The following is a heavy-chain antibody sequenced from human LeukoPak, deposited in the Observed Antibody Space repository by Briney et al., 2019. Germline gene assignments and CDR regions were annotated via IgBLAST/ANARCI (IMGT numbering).Heavy chain of an antibody. CDR1: GYTFTSYD. D-gene: IGHD6-13*01. J-gene: IGHJ4*02. CDR2: MNPNSGNT. Sequence: ASVKVSCKASGYTFTSYDINWVRQATGQGLEWMGWMNPNSGNTGYAQKFQGRVTMTRNTSISTAYMELSSLRSEDTAVYYCARDASSSWQGPRCFDYWGQGTLVTVSS. V-gene: IGHV1-8*01. CDR3: ARDASSSWQGPRCFDY.